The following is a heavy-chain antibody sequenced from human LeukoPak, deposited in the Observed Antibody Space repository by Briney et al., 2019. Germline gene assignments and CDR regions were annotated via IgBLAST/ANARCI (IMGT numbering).Heavy chain of an antibody. CDR3: ASRRIHSGYFDY. CDR2: IYYSGST. V-gene: IGHV4-39*07. CDR1: GGSISSSSYY. D-gene: IGHD1-26*01. Sequence: KPSETLSLTCTVSGGSISSSSYYWGWIRQPPGKGLEWIGSIYYSGSTYYNPSLKSRVTISVDTSKNQFSLKLSSVTAADTAVHYCASRRIHSGYFDYWGQGTLVTVSS. J-gene: IGHJ4*02.